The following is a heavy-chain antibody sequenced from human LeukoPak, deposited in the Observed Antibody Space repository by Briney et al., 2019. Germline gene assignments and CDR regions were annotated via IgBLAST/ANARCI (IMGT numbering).Heavy chain of an antibody. J-gene: IGHJ3*02. D-gene: IGHD6-13*01. V-gene: IGHV3-11*06. CDR1: GFTFRDYH. CDR2: ISSSGSYI. CDR3: ARDPGYSSTGVDAFDI. Sequence: PGGSLRLSCAASGFTFRDYHMSWIRQAPGKGLEWVSYISSSGSYIQYAESVKGRFTISRDNAEKSLFLQMNSLRDEDTAVYYCARDPGYSSTGVDAFDIWGRGTMVTVSS.